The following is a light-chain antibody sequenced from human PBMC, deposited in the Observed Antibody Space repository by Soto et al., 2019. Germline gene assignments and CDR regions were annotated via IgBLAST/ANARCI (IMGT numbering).Light chain of an antibody. J-gene: IGLJ1*01. CDR2: DVS. V-gene: IGLV2-14*01. CDR3: SSYSTSNTLPYV. CDR1: SSDIGAYNY. Sequence: QSALTQPASVSGSPGQSITISCTGTSSDIGAYNYVSWCQQYPGKAPKLMIYDVSNRPSGVSNRFSGSKSGNTASLTISGLQAEDEAEYYCSSYSTSNTLPYVFGTGTKLTVL.